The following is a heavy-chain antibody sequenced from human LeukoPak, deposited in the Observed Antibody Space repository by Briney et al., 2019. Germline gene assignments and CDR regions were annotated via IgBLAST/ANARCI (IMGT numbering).Heavy chain of an antibody. V-gene: IGHV4-30-4*01. CDR1: GGSISSGDYY. J-gene: IGHJ2*01. Sequence: PSQTLSLTCTVSGGSISSGDYYWSWIRQPPGKGLEWIGYIYYSGSTYYNPSLKSRVTISVDTSKNQFSLKLSSVTAADTAVYYCARGRVGKVAAAGGFNYWYFDLWGRGTLVTVSS. CDR3: ARGRVGKVAAAGGFNYWYFDL. CDR2: IYYSGST. D-gene: IGHD6-13*01.